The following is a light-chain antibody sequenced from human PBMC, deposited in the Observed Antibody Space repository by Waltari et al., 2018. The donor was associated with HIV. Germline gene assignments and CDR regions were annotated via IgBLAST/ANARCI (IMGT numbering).Light chain of an antibody. CDR1: QNISHY. Sequence: DIQMTQSPSSLSASVGDRVTVTCRASQNISHYLNWYQQKPGKAPKNLIYTASNLQDDVPSRFSGSGSGTIFTLTITSLQPEDFATYFCQQSYSFPTFGPGTKVDI. CDR3: QQSYSFPT. CDR2: TAS. J-gene: IGKJ3*01. V-gene: IGKV1-39*01.